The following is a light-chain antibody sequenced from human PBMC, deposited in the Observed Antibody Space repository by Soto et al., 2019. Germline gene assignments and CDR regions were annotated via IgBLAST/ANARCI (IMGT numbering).Light chain of an antibody. CDR2: VNSDGSH. J-gene: IGLJ2*01. CDR3: QTWGTGFVV. V-gene: IGLV4-69*01. Sequence: QLVLTQSPSASASLGASVKFTCTLSRGHSRYAIAWHQQQPEKGTRYLMKVNSDGSHSKGDGIPDRFSGSSSGAERYLTISSHQSEDEADYYCQTWGTGFVVFGGGTKVTVL. CDR1: RGHSRYA.